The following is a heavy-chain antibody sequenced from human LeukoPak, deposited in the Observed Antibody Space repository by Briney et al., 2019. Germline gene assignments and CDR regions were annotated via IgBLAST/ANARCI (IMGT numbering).Heavy chain of an antibody. Sequence: PGGSLRLSCAASGFTVSSNYRSWVRQAPGKGLEGVSVSYGGSRTLYSASVKGRFTISRDISKNTVYLQMSNLRAEDMAVYYCARDRVSSWYYFDYWGQGTLVTVSS. J-gene: IGHJ4*02. V-gene: IGHV3-66*01. CDR3: ARDRVSSWYYFDY. CDR2: SYGGSRT. D-gene: IGHD6-13*01. CDR1: GFTVSSNY.